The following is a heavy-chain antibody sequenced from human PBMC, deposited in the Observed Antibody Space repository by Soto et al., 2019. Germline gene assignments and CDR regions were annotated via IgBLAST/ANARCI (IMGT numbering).Heavy chain of an antibody. CDR2: ISPYSGNT. Sequence: QVQLVQSGDEVRKPGSSVKVSCKASGYIFVNYGIAWVRQAPGQGLEWMGWISPYSGNTQYASKVQGRLTMTTDTTTSTAYMAVGSLPSDDTAVYYCGMVDNYVTPTPQDVWSQGTTVTVSS. CDR3: GMVDNYVTPTPQDV. D-gene: IGHD3-16*01. V-gene: IGHV1-18*01. CDR1: GYIFVNYG. J-gene: IGHJ6*02.